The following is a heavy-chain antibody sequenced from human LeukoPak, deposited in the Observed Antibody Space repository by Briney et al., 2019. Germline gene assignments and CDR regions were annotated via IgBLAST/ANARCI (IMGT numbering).Heavy chain of an antibody. CDR2: INPNSGGT. D-gene: IGHD1-1*01. V-gene: IGHV1-2*02. CDR1: GYTFTGYY. J-gene: IGHJ4*02. Sequence: GASVKVSCKASGYTFTGYYMHWVRQAPGQGLEWMGWINPNSGGTNYAQKFQGRVTMTRDTSISTAYMELSRLRSDDTAVYYCARDRARGTRERSIGYWGQGTLVTVSS. CDR3: ARDRARGTRERSIGY.